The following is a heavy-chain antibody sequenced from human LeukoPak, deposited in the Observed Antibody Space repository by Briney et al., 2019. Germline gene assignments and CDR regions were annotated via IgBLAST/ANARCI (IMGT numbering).Heavy chain of an antibody. CDR2: ISWDSGSI. D-gene: IGHD2-2*01. Sequence: PGGSLRLSCAASGFTFDDYAMHWVRQAPGKGLEWVSGISWDSGSIGYADSVKGRFTISRDNAKNSLYLQMNSLRAEDTALYYCAKDLLPGRIDAVVPAAMLSDYYYYMDVWGKGTTVTVSS. CDR1: GFTFDDYA. J-gene: IGHJ6*03. V-gene: IGHV3-9*01. CDR3: AKDLLPGRIDAVVPAAMLSDYYYYMDV.